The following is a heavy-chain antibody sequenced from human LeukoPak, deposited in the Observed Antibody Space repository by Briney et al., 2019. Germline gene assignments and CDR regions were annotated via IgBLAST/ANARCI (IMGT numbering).Heavy chain of an antibody. Sequence: TGGSLRLSCAASGFTFSSYSMNWVSQAPGKGLEWVSSISSSSSYIYYADSVKGRFTISRDNAKNSLYLQMNSLRAEDTAVYYCARSLKPYYDMDVWGKGTTVTVSS. J-gene: IGHJ6*03. CDR3: ARSLKPYYDMDV. CDR2: ISSSSSYI. V-gene: IGHV3-21*01. CDR1: GFTFSSYS.